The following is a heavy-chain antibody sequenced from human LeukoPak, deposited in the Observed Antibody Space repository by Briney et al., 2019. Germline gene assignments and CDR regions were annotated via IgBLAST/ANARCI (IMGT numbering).Heavy chain of an antibody. V-gene: IGHV3-15*01. CDR3: AERYYDSSGYFRYFEL. J-gene: IGHJ2*01. D-gene: IGHD3-22*01. CDR2: IKSKTDGGTT. Sequence: GGTLRLSCAASEFTLSNAWMSWVRQAPGMGLEWVGRIKSKTDGGTTDYAAPVKGRFTISRDDSKNTLYLQMNSLKTEDTAVYYCAERYYDSSGYFRYFELWGRGTLVTVSS. CDR1: EFTLSNAW.